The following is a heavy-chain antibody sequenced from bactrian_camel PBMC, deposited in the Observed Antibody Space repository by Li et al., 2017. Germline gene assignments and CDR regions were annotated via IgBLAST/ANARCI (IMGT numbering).Heavy chain of an antibody. J-gene: IGHJ4*01. CDR2: VSTVRNI. V-gene: IGHV3S60*01. CDR1: SPQFAVDDND. Sequence: HVQLVESGGGSVQAGGSLRLSCTATSPQFAVDDNDMAWFRQTPGAACEMVSSVSTVRNIWYADSVKGRFTLSVDHAKNIVYLQMNNLKPEDTAVYYCAAGALGYIGAKCPPDFGGYWGQGTQVTVS. CDR3: AAGALGYIGAKCPPDFGGY. D-gene: IGHD1*01.